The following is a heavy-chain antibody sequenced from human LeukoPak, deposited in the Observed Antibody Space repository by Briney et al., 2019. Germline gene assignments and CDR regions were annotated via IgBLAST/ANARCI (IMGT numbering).Heavy chain of an antibody. CDR2: ISSSGSTI. CDR1: GFTFSSYE. CDR3: ARDRGLDTYYYDSSGYYYWYFDL. J-gene: IGHJ2*01. V-gene: IGHV3-48*03. Sequence: GGSLRLSCAASGFTFSSYEMNWVRQAPGKGLEWVSYISSSGSTIYYADSVKGRFTIPRDNAKNSLYLQMNSLRAEDTAVYYCARDRGLDTYYYDSSGYYYWYFDLWGRGTLVTVSS. D-gene: IGHD3-22*01.